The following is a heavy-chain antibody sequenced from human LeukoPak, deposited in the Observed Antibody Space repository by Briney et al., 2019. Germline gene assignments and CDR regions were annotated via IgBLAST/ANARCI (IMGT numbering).Heavy chain of an antibody. CDR2: ISAYNGNT. V-gene: IGHV1-18*01. D-gene: IGHD4-17*01. Sequence: GASVKVSCKASGYTFTSYGISWVRQAPGQGLEWMGWISAYNGNTNYAQKLQGRVTMTTDTSPSTAYMELRSLRSDDTAVYYCARARTTVTTRIQYYYCYYMDVWGQGTLVTVSS. J-gene: IGHJ6*03. CDR3: ARARTTVTTRIQYYYCYYMDV. CDR1: GYTFTSYG.